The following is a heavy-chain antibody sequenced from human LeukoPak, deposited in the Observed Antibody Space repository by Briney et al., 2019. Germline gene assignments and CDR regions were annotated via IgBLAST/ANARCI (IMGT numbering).Heavy chain of an antibody. CDR2: ITGSGGFT. D-gene: IGHD3-3*01. CDR3: AKASGHYDFWSGYYSLREYYFDY. CDR1: GFPFSTYA. Sequence: GGSLRLSCAASGFPFSTYAMNWVRQAPGKGLEWVSVITGSGGFTQYADSVKGRFTISRDNSKNTLYLQMNSLRAEDTAVYYCAKASGHYDFWSGYYSLREYYFDYWGQGTLVTVSS. J-gene: IGHJ4*02. V-gene: IGHV3-23*01.